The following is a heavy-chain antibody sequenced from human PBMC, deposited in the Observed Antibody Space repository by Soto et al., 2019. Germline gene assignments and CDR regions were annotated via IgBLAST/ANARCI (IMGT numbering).Heavy chain of an antibody. Sequence: SETLSLTCTVSGGSISSYYWSWIRQPPGKGLEWIGYIYYSGSTNYNPSLKSRVTISVDTSKNQFSLKLSSVTAADTAVYYCARKVGYQLPWYWFDPWGQGTLVTVSS. CDR2: IYYSGST. D-gene: IGHD2-2*01. J-gene: IGHJ5*02. CDR3: ARKVGYQLPWYWFDP. CDR1: GGSISSYY. V-gene: IGHV4-59*08.